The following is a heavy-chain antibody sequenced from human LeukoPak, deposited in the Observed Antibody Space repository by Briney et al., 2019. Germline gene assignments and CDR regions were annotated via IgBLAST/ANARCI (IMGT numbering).Heavy chain of an antibody. D-gene: IGHD6-19*01. CDR3: ASVVAGTYYYYYMDV. V-gene: IGHV1-69*05. Sequence: SVKVSCKASGGTFSSYAISWVRQAPGQGLEWMGGIIPIFGTANYAQKFQGRVTITTDESTSTAYMELSSLRSEDTAVYYCASVVAGTYYYYYMDVWGKGTTVTVSS. J-gene: IGHJ6*03. CDR1: GGTFSSYA. CDR2: IIPIFGTA.